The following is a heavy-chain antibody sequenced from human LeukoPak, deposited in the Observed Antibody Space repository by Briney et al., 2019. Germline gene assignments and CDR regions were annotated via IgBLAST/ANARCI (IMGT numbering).Heavy chain of an antibody. J-gene: IGHJ2*01. CDR2: ISSYNGNT. CDR1: GYTXISYG. D-gene: IGHD2-21*02. V-gene: IGHV1-18*01. Sequence: GASVKVSCKASGYTXISYGISGVRQAPGQGLEWMGWISSYNGNTNYAQNLQGRVTMTTDTSTSTAYMELRSLRSDDTAVYYCARGLGVVTAQSEQPKPRYFDLWGRGTQVTVSS. CDR3: ARGLGVVTAQSEQPKPRYFDL.